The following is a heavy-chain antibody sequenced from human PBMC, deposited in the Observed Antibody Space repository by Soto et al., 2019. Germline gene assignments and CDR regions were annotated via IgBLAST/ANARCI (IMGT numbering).Heavy chain of an antibody. D-gene: IGHD6-19*01. V-gene: IGHV1-69*06. J-gene: IGHJ6*02. CDR1: GGTFSRYA. Sequence: QVQLVQSGAEVKKPGSSVKVSCKASGGTFSRYAISWVREAPGQGLEWMGGIIPIFCTANYAQKFQGRVTITADKSTSTAYVELSSLRSEDTAVSYCARGAVAGHSYGMDVWGQGTTVTVSS. CDR2: IIPIFCTA. CDR3: ARGAVAGHSYGMDV.